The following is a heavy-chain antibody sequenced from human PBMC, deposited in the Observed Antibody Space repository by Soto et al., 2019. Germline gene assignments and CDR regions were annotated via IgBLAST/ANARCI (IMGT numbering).Heavy chain of an antibody. V-gene: IGHV3-23*01. Sequence: GGSLRLSCAASGFTFSSYAMSWVRQAPGKGLEWVSAISGSGGSTYYADSVKGRFTISRDNSKNTLYLQMNSLRAEDTAVYYCAKERVRCSGGSCYSGFDYWGQGTLVTISS. CDR1: GFTFSSYA. CDR2: ISGSGGST. J-gene: IGHJ4*02. CDR3: AKERVRCSGGSCYSGFDY. D-gene: IGHD2-15*01.